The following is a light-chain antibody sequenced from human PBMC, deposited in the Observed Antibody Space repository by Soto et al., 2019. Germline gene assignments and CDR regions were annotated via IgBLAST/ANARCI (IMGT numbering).Light chain of an antibody. J-gene: IGKJ1*01. Sequence: DIPITPSPSTLSAAVGDRVTITCRASQSISSWLAWYLQKPGKAPKLLIYEARNLESGVPSRFSGSGSGTEFTLTISSLQPDDFATYYCQQYDSYPSTFGQGTKVDIK. V-gene: IGKV1-5*01. CDR3: QQYDSYPST. CDR2: EAR. CDR1: QSISSW.